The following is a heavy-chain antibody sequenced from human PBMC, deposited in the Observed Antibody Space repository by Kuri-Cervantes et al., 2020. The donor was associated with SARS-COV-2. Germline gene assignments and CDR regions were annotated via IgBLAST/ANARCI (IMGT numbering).Heavy chain of an antibody. V-gene: IGHV4-39*01. CDR2: IYYSGST. D-gene: IGHD5-18*01. Sequence: SETLSLTCTVSGGSISSSSYYWGWIRQPPGKGLEWIGSIYYSGSTYYDPSLKSRVTISVDTSKNQFSLKLSSVTAADTAVYYCGRVSWIQLWRRYSDSWGQGALVTVSS. J-gene: IGHJ4*02. CDR1: GGSISSSSYY. CDR3: GRVSWIQLWRRYSDS.